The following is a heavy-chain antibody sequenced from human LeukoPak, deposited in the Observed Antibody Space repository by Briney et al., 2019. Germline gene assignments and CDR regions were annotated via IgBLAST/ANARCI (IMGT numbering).Heavy chain of an antibody. CDR1: GFTFDDYG. CDR2: INWNGGST. J-gene: IGHJ4*02. Sequence: GGSLRLSCAASGFTFDDYGMSWVRHAPGKGLEWVSGINWNGGSTGYADSVKGRFTISRDNAKNSLYLQMNSLRAEDTAVYYCAKDPSSGWIIDYWGQGTLVTVSS. V-gene: IGHV3-20*04. D-gene: IGHD6-19*01. CDR3: AKDPSSGWIIDY.